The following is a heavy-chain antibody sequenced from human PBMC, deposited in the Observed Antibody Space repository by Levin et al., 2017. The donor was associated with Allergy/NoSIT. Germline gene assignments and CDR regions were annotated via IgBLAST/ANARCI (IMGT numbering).Heavy chain of an antibody. CDR1: GDSVTSGSYY. Sequence: SETLSLTCTVSGDSVTSGSYYWSWIRQPPGKGLEWIGYINDNGRTKSNPSLKSRVTISVDTSKNQFSLKVTSVTAADTAVYYCARETQDDYDIVTGSYSWWFDPWGQGTLVTVSS. J-gene: IGHJ5*02. CDR2: INDNGRT. D-gene: IGHD3-9*01. V-gene: IGHV4-61*01. CDR3: ARETQDDYDIVTGSYSWWFDP.